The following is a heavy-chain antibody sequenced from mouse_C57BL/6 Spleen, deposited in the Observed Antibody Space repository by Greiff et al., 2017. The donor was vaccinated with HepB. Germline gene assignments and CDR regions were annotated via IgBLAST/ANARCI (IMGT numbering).Heavy chain of an antibody. CDR2: FHPYNADT. CDR3: AMDSPGHGFAY. J-gene: IGHJ3*01. V-gene: IGHV1-47*01. CDR1: GYTFTTYP. D-gene: IGHD3-2*02. Sequence: QVQLQQSGAELVKPGASVKMSCKASGYTFTTYPIEWMKPNPGQSLEWIGNFHPYNADTQYNEKFKGKATLTVETSSSTAYLELSRLTSDDSAVYYCAMDSPGHGFAYWGQGTLVTGSA.